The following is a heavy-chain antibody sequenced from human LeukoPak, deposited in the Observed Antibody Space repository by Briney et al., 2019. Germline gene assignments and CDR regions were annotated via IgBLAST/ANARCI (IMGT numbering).Heavy chain of an antibody. D-gene: IGHD6-6*01. J-gene: IGHJ5*02. CDR3: GRYSSSSGWFDP. V-gene: IGHV4-39*01. CDR1: GGSISSSSYY. CDR2: IYYSGST. Sequence: SETLSFTCTVSGGSISSSSYYWGWIRQPPGKGLEWIGIIYYSGSTYYNPSLKSRVTISVDTSKNQFSLKLSSVTAADTAVYYCGRYSSSSGWFDPWGQGTLVTVSS.